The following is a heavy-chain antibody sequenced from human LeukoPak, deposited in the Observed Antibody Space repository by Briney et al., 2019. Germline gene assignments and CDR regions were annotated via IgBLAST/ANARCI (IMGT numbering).Heavy chain of an antibody. V-gene: IGHV3-7*01. CDR1: GFSFSNYW. CDR2: AKQDGSET. J-gene: IGHJ3*01. Sequence: GGSLRLSCAASGFSFSNYWMGWVRQAPGKGLEWVGHAKQDGSETYYVDSVKGRFTVSRDNAKNSLFLQMNSLRVEDTAMYYCARDLPSSGYWYRDAFDVWGRGTMVTVSS. D-gene: IGHD3-22*01. CDR3: ARDLPSSGYWYRDAFDV.